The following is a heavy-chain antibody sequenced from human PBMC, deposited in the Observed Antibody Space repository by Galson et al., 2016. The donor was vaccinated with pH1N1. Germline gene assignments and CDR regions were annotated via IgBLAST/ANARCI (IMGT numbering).Heavy chain of an antibody. CDR3: ARDPKVGVRASGY. D-gene: IGHD3-10*01. Sequence: SVKVSCKASGYTFTSYGISWVRQAPGQGLEWVGWISVYNGNTDYAQKVQGRVAMTTDTSTNTAYMELKSLRSDDTAAYYCARDPKVGVRASGYWGQGTLVTVSS. CDR1: GYTFTSYG. J-gene: IGHJ4*02. CDR2: ISVYNGNT. V-gene: IGHV1-18*01.